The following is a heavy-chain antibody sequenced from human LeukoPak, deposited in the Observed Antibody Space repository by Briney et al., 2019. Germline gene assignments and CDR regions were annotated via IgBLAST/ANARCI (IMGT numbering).Heavy chain of an antibody. J-gene: IGHJ6*02. CDR1: GYTFTSYY. D-gene: IGHD5-24*01. CDR3: ASVYKHGMDV. V-gene: IGHV1-46*01. Sequence: ASVQVSCKASGYTFTSYYMHWVRQAPGQGLEWMGIINPSGGSTNYAQKFQGRATLTRATSTGTVYMELSSLRSEDTAVYYCASVYKHGMDVWGQGTTVIVSS. CDR2: INPSGGST.